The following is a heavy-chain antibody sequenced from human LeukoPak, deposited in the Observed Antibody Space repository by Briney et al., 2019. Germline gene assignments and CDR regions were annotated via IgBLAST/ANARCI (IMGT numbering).Heavy chain of an antibody. D-gene: IGHD6-13*01. Sequence: GGSLRLSCVASGFTFSHYGMNWVRQAPGKGLEWVSGVRSSGAITYYADSVKGRFTISRDNSKNTLYLQMNSLRAEDTAVYYCAKDFADPTGYSSSWYFYYYYMDVWGKGTTVTISS. CDR2: VRSSGAIT. CDR1: GFTFSHYG. J-gene: IGHJ6*03. V-gene: IGHV3-23*01. CDR3: AKDFADPTGYSSSWYFYYYYMDV.